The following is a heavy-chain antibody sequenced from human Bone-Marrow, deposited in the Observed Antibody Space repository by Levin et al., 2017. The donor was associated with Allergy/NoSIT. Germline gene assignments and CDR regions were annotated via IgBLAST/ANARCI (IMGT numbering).Heavy chain of an antibody. V-gene: IGHV3-23*01. CDR2: ISGSGGNT. CDR3: AGYGTGAFHSRVDC. J-gene: IGHJ4*02. D-gene: IGHD2-8*02. Sequence: GGSLRLSCAASGFIFRNYAMNWVRQAPGKGLEWVSQISGSGGNTHYADSVMGRFTFSSENSKNTLYSQMNSLRVEDTAVYYGAGYGTGAFHSRVDCWGEGALVTVST. CDR1: GFIFRNYA.